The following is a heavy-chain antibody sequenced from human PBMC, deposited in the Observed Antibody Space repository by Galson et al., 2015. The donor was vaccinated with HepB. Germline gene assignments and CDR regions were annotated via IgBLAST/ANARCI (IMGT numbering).Heavy chain of an antibody. V-gene: IGHV1-3*01. Sequence: SVKVSCKASGYTFTSYAMHWVRQAPGQRLEWMGWINAGNGNTKYSQKFQGRVTITRDTSASTAYMELSSLRSEDTAVYYCARASTSWVIQVGANHYFDYWGQGTLVTVSS. J-gene: IGHJ4*02. CDR1: GYTFTSYA. D-gene: IGHD2-2*01. CDR3: ARASTSWVIQVGANHYFDY. CDR2: INAGNGNT.